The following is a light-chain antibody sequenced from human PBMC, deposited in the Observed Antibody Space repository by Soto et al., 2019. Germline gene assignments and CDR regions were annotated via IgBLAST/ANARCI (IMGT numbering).Light chain of an antibody. CDR3: AAWDDTLRGV. J-gene: IGLJ3*02. V-gene: IGLV1-44*01. CDR1: SSNIGSNT. CDR2: SNN. Sequence: QPVLTQPPSASGTPGQRVTISCSGSSSNIGSNTVSWYQQLPGTAPRLLIYSNNQRPSGVPDRFSGSKSGTSASLGISGLQSEDEADYYCAAWDDTLRGVFGGGTKLTVL.